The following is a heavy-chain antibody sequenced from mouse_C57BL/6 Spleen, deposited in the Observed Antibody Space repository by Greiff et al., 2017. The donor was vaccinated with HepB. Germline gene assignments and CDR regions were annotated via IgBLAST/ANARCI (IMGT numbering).Heavy chain of an antibody. J-gene: IGHJ4*01. Sequence: VQLQQSGPELVKPGASVKIPCKASGYTFTDYNMDWVKQSHGKSLEWIGDINPNNGGTIYNQKFKGKATLTVDKSSSTAYMELRSLTSEDTAVYYCARIHYYGSSSILYAMDYWGQGTSVTVSS. CDR1: GYTFTDYN. D-gene: IGHD1-1*01. V-gene: IGHV1-18*01. CDR2: INPNNGGT. CDR3: ARIHYYGSSSILYAMDY.